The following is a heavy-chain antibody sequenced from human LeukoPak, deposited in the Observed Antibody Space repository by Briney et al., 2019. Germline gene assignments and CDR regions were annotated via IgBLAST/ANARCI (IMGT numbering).Heavy chain of an antibody. V-gene: IGHV1-69*02. CDR1: RYTFTRYY. CDR2: IIPILVLA. Sequence: SVKVSCKASRYTFTRYYMHWVRQAPGHRLEWMGRIIPILVLANYAQKFQRRVTITADKSTSTAYMELSSLRSEDTAVYYCASHYYDSSGYQNYFDYWGQGTLVTVSS. J-gene: IGHJ4*02. D-gene: IGHD3-22*01. CDR3: ASHYYDSSGYQNYFDY.